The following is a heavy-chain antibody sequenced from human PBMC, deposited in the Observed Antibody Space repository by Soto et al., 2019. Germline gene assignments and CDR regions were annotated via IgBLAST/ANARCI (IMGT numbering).Heavy chain of an antibody. J-gene: IGHJ6*02. CDR2: INSDGSST. CDR3: ARDRWGGGRDMDV. Sequence: EVQLVESGGGLVQPGGSLRLSCAASGFTFSTYWIHWVRQAPGKGLVWVSRINSDGSSTNYADSVKGRFTISRDNAKNTLFLQMNSVRAEYTAVYYCARDRWGGGRDMDVWGQGTTVTVSS. D-gene: IGHD3-10*01. V-gene: IGHV3-74*01. CDR1: GFTFSTYW.